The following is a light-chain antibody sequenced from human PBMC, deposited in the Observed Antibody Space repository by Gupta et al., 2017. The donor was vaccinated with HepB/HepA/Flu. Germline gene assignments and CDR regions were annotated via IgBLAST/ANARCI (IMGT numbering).Light chain of an antibody. CDR1: SSNIGENY. V-gene: IGLV1-47*01. J-gene: IGLJ2*01. Sequence: QSVWTQPPSASATPGQRVVISCSGSSSNIGENYVYWYQQFPGTAPKVLIFRDTQRPSGVPDRFSGSKSVTSASLAISGLRTEDEANYYCASLDDSLSGAVFGGGTKVTVL. CDR3: ASLDDSLSGAV. CDR2: RDT.